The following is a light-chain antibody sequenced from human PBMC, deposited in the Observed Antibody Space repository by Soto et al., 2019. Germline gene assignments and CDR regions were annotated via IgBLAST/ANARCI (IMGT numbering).Light chain of an antibody. CDR2: ENE. CDR3: GTWDSSLSTYV. V-gene: IGLV1-51*02. Sequence: QSVLTQPPSVSAAPGQKITISCPGSSSSIGNNYVSWYQQLPGTAPKLLIYENEKRPSGIPDRFSGSKSGTPATLGITGLQTGDEADYYCGTWDSSLSTYVFATGTKVTVL. CDR1: SSSIGNNY. J-gene: IGLJ1*01.